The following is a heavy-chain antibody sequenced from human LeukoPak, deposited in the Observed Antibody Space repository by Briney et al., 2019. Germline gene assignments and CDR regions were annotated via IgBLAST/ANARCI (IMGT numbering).Heavy chain of an antibody. CDR1: GYSFTSYW. D-gene: IGHD3-10*01. J-gene: IGHJ6*03. Sequence: GESLKISCKGSGYSFTSYWIGWVRQMPGKGLEWTGIIYPDDSDTRYSPSFQGQVTISADKSISTAYLQWSSLKASDTAMYYCARLEYYYGSGSYRPYYYMDVWGKGTTVTISS. V-gene: IGHV5-51*01. CDR3: ARLEYYYGSGSYRPYYYMDV. CDR2: IYPDDSDT.